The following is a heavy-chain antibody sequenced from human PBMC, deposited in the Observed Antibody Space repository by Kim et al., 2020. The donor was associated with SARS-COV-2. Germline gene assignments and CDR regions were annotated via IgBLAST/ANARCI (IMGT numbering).Heavy chain of an antibody. V-gene: IGHV3-33*01. Sequence: GGSLRLSCAASVFTFSSYGMHWVRQAPGKGLEWVAVIWYDGSNKYYADSVKGRFTISRDNSKNTLYLQMNSLRAEDTAVYYCARGSGSYWNWFDPWGQGTLVTVSS. CDR2: IWYDGSNK. CDR3: ARGSGSYWNWFDP. D-gene: IGHD1-26*01. CDR1: VFTFSSYG. J-gene: IGHJ5*02.